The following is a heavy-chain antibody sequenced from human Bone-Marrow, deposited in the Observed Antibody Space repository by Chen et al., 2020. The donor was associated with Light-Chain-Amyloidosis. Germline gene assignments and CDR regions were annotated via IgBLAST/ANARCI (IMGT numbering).Heavy chain of an antibody. J-gene: IGHJ5*02. V-gene: IGHV4-59*08. CDR2: VYYSGTT. CDR1: GGSISSYY. Sequence: QVQLQESGPGLVKPSETLSFTCTVSGGSISSYYWSWIRQPPGKGLEWIGYVYYSGTTNYNPSLKSRVTVSLDTSKNHFSLKLSSVTAADTAVYYCARLHTVTTGNWFDPWGQGILVTVSS. D-gene: IGHD4-17*01. CDR3: ARLHTVTTGNWFDP.